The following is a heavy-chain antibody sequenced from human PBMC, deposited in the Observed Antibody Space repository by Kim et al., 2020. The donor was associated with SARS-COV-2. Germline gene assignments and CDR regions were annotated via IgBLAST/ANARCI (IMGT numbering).Heavy chain of an antibody. CDR2: IYYSGST. J-gene: IGHJ5*02. V-gene: IGHV4-31*03. Sequence: SETLSLTCTVSGGSISSGGYYWSWIRQHPGKGLEWIGYIYYSGSTYYNPSLKSRVTISVDTSKNQFSLKLSSVTAADTAVYYCARESGFGESHPYISWGQGTLVTVSS. CDR3: ARESGFGESHPYIS. D-gene: IGHD3-10*01. CDR1: GGSISSGGYY.